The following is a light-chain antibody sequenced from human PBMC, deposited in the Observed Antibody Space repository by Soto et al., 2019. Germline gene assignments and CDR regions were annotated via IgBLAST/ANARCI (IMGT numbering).Light chain of an antibody. V-gene: IGKV4-1*01. CDR2: WAS. CDR1: QSVLYSSNNKNY. CDR3: QQYYNTPYT. J-gene: IGKJ2*01. Sequence: DIVMTQSPDSLAVSLGERATINYKSSQSVLYSSNNKNYLAWYQQKPGQPPKLLIYWASTRESGVPDRFSGGGSGTDFTLTISSLQAEDVAVYYCQQYYNTPYTFGQGTQLEIK.